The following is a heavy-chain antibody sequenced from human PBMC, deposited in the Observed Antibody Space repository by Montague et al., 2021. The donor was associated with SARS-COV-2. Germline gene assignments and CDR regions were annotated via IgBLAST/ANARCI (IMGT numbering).Heavy chain of an antibody. CDR2: IYYSGST. V-gene: IGHV4-39*01. CDR3: ARNQGYHWNYPYNWFGP. CDR1: GRSISSSTSY. Sequence: SETLSLTCTVSGRSISSSTSYWGWIRQPPGKGLEWIANIYYSGSTYYNPSLKSRVTISVDTSKNQFSLKLSSVTAADTAVYYCARNQGYHWNYPYNWFGPWGQGTLVTVSS. D-gene: IGHD1-7*01. J-gene: IGHJ5*02.